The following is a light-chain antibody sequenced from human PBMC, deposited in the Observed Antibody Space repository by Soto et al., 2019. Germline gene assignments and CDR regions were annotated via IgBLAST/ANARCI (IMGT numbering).Light chain of an antibody. J-gene: IGLJ2*01. CDR2: EVS. Sequence: QSALTQPASVSGSPGQSITISCTGTSSDVGGYNYVSWYQQHPDKAPKLMIYEVSNRPSGVSNRFSGSKSGNTASLTISGLQAEDEADYYCSSYTSSSTSFGGGTKLTVL. V-gene: IGLV2-14*01. CDR3: SSYTSSSTS. CDR1: SSDVGGYNY.